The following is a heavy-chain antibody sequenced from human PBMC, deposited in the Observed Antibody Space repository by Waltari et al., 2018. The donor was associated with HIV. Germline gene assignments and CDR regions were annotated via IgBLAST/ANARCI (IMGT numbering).Heavy chain of an antibody. V-gene: IGHV2-70*01. CDR1: GFSLSTSGVC. D-gene: IGHD4-17*01. CDR2: IDWDDDT. Sequence: QVTLRESGPALVKPTQTLTLTCTFSGFSLSTSGVCVSWIRQPPGKALEWLALIDWDDDTYYSTSLKTRLTISKDTSKNQVVLTMTNMNPVDTATYYCARTFTDGDYDLYYFDYWGQGTLVTVSS. J-gene: IGHJ4*02. CDR3: ARTFTDGDYDLYYFDY.